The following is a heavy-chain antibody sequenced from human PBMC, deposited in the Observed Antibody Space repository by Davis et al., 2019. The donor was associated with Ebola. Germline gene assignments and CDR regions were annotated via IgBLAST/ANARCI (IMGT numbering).Heavy chain of an antibody. J-gene: IGHJ4*02. CDR2: ISASGGAT. D-gene: IGHD3-10*01. CDR1: GFLFSSYA. Sequence: PGGFLRLSCAASGFLFSSYAMSWVRQAPGRGLEWVSSISASGGATFYADSVKGRIVMSRDNSNDTLYLRMNNLRAEDTAIYYCAKDLTSYYGSGDFFDYWGQGILVTVPS. V-gene: IGHV3-23*01. CDR3: AKDLTSYYGSGDFFDY.